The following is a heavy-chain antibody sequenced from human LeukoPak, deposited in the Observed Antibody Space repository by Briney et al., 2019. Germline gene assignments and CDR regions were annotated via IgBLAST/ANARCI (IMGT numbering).Heavy chain of an antibody. CDR1: GGSISSYY. J-gene: IGHJ5*02. V-gene: IGHV4-4*09. CDR2: IYTSGST. CDR3: ARSDYGFWSGYIWFDP. D-gene: IGHD3-3*01. Sequence: SETLSLTCTVSGGSISSYYWSWIRQPPGKGLEWIGYIYTSGSTNYNPSLKSRVTISVDTSENQFSLKLSSVTAADTAVYYCARSDYGFWSGYIWFDPWGQGTLVTVSS.